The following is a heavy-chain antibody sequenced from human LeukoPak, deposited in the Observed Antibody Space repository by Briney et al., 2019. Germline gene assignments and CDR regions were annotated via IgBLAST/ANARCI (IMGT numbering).Heavy chain of an antibody. Sequence: PGRSLRLSCAASGFTFDDYAMHRVRQAPGKGLEWVSGISWNSGSIGYADSVKGRFTISRDNAKNSLYLQMNSLRAEDTALYYCAKQYYYGSGQGYFDYWGQGTLVTVSS. CDR3: AKQYYYGSGQGYFDY. CDR2: ISWNSGSI. V-gene: IGHV3-9*01. CDR1: GFTFDDYA. D-gene: IGHD3-10*01. J-gene: IGHJ4*02.